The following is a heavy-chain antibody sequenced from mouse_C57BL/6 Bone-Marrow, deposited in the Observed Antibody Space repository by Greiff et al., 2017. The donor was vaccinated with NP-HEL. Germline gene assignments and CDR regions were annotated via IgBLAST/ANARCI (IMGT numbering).Heavy chain of an antibody. Sequence: VQLQQSGAELVRPGTSVKVSCKASGYAFTNYLIEWVKQRPGQGLEWIGVINPGSGGTNYNEKFKGKATLTADKSSSTAYMQLSSLTSEDSAVDFCARWGKLLPRAMDYWGQGTSVTVSS. V-gene: IGHV1-54*01. D-gene: IGHD1-1*01. CDR2: INPGSGGT. J-gene: IGHJ4*01. CDR1: GYAFTNYL. CDR3: ARWGKLLPRAMDY.